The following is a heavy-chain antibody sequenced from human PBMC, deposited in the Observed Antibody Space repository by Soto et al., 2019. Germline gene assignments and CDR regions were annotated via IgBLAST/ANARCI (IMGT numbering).Heavy chain of an antibody. J-gene: IGHJ6*02. Sequence: SVKVSCKASGYTFTSYGISWVRQAPGQGLEWMGGIIPIFGTANYAQKFQGRVTITADKSTSTAYMELSSLRSEDTAVYYCASPRGSYYDSSGYYSDYYYYGMDVWGQGTTVTVSS. V-gene: IGHV1-69*06. D-gene: IGHD3-22*01. CDR1: GYTFTSYG. CDR3: ASPRGSYYDSSGYYSDYYYYGMDV. CDR2: IIPIFGTA.